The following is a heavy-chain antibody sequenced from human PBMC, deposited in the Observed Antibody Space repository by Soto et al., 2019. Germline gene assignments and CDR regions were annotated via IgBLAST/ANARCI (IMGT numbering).Heavy chain of an antibody. CDR3: ARDPPLSFDP. J-gene: IGHJ5*02. CDR2: ISSSSSTI. V-gene: IGHV3-48*01. CDR1: GFTFSSYS. Sequence: GGSLRLSCAASGFTFSSYSMNWVRQAPGKGLEWVSYISSSSSTIYYADSVKGRFTISRDNAKNSLYLQMNSLRAEDTAVYYCARDPPLSFDPWGQGTLGTGSS.